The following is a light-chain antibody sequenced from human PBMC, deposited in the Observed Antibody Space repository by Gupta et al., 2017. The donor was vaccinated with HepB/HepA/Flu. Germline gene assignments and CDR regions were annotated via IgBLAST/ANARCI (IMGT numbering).Light chain of an antibody. V-gene: IGKV1-5*03. Sequence: IQMTQTTSTLSASVGDRVTITCRASQSISSWLAWYQQKPGKAPKLLIYKASRLESAAPSRFSGSGSGTEFTLTILSRQPDDFATYYCQQNKSYSWTFGQGTKVEIK. J-gene: IGKJ1*01. CDR1: QSISSW. CDR3: QQNKSYSWT. CDR2: KAS.